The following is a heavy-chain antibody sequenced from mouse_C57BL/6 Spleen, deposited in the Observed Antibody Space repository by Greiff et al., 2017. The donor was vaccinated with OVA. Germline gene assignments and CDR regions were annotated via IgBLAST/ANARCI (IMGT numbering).Heavy chain of an antibody. CDR3: ASGGVGGWYFDV. Sequence: EVQLQQSGPELVKPGASVKIPCKASGYTFTDYNMDWVKQSHGKSLEWIGDINPNNGGTIYNQKFKGKATLTVDKSSSTAYMELRSLTSEDTAVYYCASGGVGGWYFDVWGTGTTVTVSS. CDR1: GYTFTDYN. CDR2: INPNNGGT. J-gene: IGHJ1*03. D-gene: IGHD1-1*02. V-gene: IGHV1-18*01.